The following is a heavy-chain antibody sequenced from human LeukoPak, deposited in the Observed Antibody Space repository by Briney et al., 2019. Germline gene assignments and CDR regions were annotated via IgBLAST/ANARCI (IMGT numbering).Heavy chain of an antibody. V-gene: IGHV3-23*01. D-gene: IGHD5-12*01. J-gene: IGHJ5*02. CDR2: ISGSGGST. CDR1: GFTFNTYV. CDR3: AKEAYSGYGLDWFDP. Sequence: GGSLRLSCAASGFTFNTYVMSWVRQAPGKGLEWVSTISGSGGSTYYADSVKGRFTISRDNSKNTLYLQMNSLRAEDTAVYYCAKEAYSGYGLDWFDPWGQGTLVTVSS.